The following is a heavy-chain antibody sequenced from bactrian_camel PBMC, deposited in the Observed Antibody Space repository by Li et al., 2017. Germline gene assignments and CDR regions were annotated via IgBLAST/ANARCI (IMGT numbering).Heavy chain of an antibody. J-gene: IGHJ4*01. CDR1: GFTFSSYW. D-gene: IGHD3*01. V-gene: IGHV3S26*01. CDR2: IDWSGDST. CDR3: AAGPWAGVGYCSPQIPLSGYRV. Sequence: HVQLVESGGGLVQPGGSLRLSCAASGFTFSSYWMHWVRQPPGKGLEWVSAIDWSGDSTNYAGSVKGQFTISQDNLRKTVYLQMNNLKPGDTAMYYCAAGPWAGVGYCSPQIPLSGYRVWGQGTQVTVS.